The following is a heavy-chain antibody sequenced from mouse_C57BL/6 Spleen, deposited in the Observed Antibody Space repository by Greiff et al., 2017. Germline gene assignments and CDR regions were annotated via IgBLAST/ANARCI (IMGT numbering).Heavy chain of an antibody. CDR3: ARRGLGDYFDY. J-gene: IGHJ2*01. Sequence: QVQLQQPGAELVKPGASVKLSCKASGYTFTSYWMHWVKQRPGQGLEWIGMIHPNSGSTNYNEKFKSKATLTVDKSSSTAYMQLSSLTSEDSAVYYCARRGLGDYFDYWGQGTTLTVSS. CDR1: GYTFTSYW. D-gene: IGHD4-1*01. V-gene: IGHV1-64*01. CDR2: IHPNSGST.